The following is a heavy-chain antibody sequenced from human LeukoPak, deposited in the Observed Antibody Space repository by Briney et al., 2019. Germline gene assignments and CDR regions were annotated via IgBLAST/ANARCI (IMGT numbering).Heavy chain of an antibody. Sequence: SETLSLTCTVSGGSISSSSYYWGWIRQPPGKGLEWIGGIYYSGSTYYNPSLKSRVTISVDTSENQFSLKLSSVTAADTAVYYCARHGPGRVVHDYWGQGTLVTVSS. V-gene: IGHV4-39*01. CDR1: GGSISSSSYY. J-gene: IGHJ4*02. CDR3: ARHGPGRVVHDY. CDR2: IYYSGST. D-gene: IGHD3-3*01.